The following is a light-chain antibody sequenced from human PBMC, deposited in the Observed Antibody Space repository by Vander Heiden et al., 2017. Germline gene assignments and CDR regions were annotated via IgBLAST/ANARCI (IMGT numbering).Light chain of an antibody. Sequence: EIVMTQSPLSLPVTPGEPASISCRSSQSPLHSNGYNYWDWYLQRPGQSPQLLIYLGSNRASGVPDRFSGSGSGTDFTLKISRVEAEDVGVYFCMQALQTPPWTFGQGTKVEIK. V-gene: IGKV2-28*01. CDR3: MQALQTPPWT. J-gene: IGKJ1*01. CDR2: LGS. CDR1: QSPLHSNGYNY.